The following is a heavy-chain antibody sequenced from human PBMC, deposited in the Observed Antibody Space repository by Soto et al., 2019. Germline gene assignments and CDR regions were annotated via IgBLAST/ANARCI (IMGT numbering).Heavy chain of an antibody. CDR2: ISGSGSGT. Sequence: GGSLRLSCAASGFTFSSYSIYWVRQAPGKGLEWVSGISGSGSGTYYADSVKGRFTISRDNSKNTLSLQMNSLRAEDTAVYCCAKGSSGYYDTFDYWGQGTLVNVSS. V-gene: IGHV3-23*01. D-gene: IGHD3-22*01. CDR1: GFTFSSYS. J-gene: IGHJ4*02. CDR3: AKGSSGYYDTFDY.